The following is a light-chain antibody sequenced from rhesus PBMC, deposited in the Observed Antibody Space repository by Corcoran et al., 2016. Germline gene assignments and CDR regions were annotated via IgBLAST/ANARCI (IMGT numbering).Light chain of an antibody. V-gene: IGKV2S3*01. Sequence: DIVMTQTPLSLPVTPGEPASISCRSSQSLLHSNGNTYLHWYLQKPGQSPRLLIYQVANRESGVPDRLSGRGSGTDCTLKISRVEPEDVGVYYCLQTTKEPWTFGQGTKVEIK. CDR2: QVA. CDR1: QSLLHSNGNTY. J-gene: IGKJ1*01. CDR3: LQTTKEPWT.